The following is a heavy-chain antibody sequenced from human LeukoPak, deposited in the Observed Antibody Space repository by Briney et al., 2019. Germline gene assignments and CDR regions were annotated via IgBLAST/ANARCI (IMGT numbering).Heavy chain of an antibody. Sequence: GASVKVSCKASGYTFTGYYMHWVRQAPGQGPEWMGWINPNSGGTNYAQKFQGRVTMTRDTSISTAYMELSRLRSDDTAVYYCARVWPGSSSWLYYYYGMDVWGQGTTVTVSS. CDR2: INPNSGGT. V-gene: IGHV1-2*02. CDR1: GYTFTGYY. CDR3: ARVWPGSSSWLYYYYGMDV. J-gene: IGHJ6*02. D-gene: IGHD6-13*01.